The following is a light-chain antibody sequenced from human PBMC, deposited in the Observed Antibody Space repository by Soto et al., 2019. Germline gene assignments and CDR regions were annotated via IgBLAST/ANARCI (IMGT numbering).Light chain of an antibody. V-gene: IGLV2-14*01. CDR3: SSYTSSREV. Sequence: QSVLTQPASVSGSPGQSITISCTGTSSDVGGYNYVSWYQQHPGKAPKLMIYDVSNRPSGVSNRFSGSKSGNTASLTISGLQAEDEADYYCSSYTSSREVFGTGTRSPS. J-gene: IGLJ1*01. CDR1: SSDVGGYNY. CDR2: DVS.